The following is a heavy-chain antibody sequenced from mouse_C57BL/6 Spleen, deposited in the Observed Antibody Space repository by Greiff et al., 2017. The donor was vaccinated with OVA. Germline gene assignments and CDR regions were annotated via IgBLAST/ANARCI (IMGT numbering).Heavy chain of an antibody. V-gene: IGHV1-47*01. CDR2: FHPYNDDT. CDR3: ARSTVVARYWYFDV. Sequence: QVQLQQSGAELVKPGASVKMSCKASGYTFTTYPIEWMKQNHGKSLEWIGNFHPYNDDTKYNEKFKGKATLTVEKSSSAVYLALSRLTSDDSAVYYCARSTVVARYWYFDVWGTGTTVTVSS. D-gene: IGHD1-1*01. CDR1: GYTFTTYP. J-gene: IGHJ1*03.